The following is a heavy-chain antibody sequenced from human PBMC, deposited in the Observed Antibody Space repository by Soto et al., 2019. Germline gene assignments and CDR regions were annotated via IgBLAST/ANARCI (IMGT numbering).Heavy chain of an antibody. CDR3: ARQLGHDYINNWFDP. CDR1: GYRFTSYW. J-gene: IGHJ5*02. Sequence: VESLKISCNGSGYRFTSYWIAWVRQMPGKGLEWMGIIYPGDSDARYSPSFQGQVTISVDKSISTAYLQWSSLKASDTAIYYCARQLGHDYINNWFDPWGQGTLVTVSS. CDR2: IYPGDSDA. V-gene: IGHV5-51*01. D-gene: IGHD4-4*01.